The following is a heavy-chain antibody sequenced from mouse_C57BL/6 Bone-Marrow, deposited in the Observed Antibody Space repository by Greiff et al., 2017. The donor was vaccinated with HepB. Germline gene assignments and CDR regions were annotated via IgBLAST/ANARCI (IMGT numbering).Heavy chain of an antibody. Sequence: EVKLEESGGDLVKPGGSLKLSCAASGFTFSSYGMSWVRQTPDKRLEWVATISSGGSYTYYPDSVKGRFTISRDNAKNTLYLQMSSLKSEDTAMYYCARVYYSNLGFDYWGQGTTLTVSS. CDR1: GFTFSSYG. V-gene: IGHV5-6*02. D-gene: IGHD2-5*01. J-gene: IGHJ2*01. CDR2: ISSGGSYT. CDR3: ARVYYSNLGFDY.